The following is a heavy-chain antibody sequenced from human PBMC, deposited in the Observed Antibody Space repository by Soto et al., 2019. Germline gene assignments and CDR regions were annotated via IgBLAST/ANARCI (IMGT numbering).Heavy chain of an antibody. D-gene: IGHD3-10*01. J-gene: IGHJ6*02. CDR2: IYWDDDK. V-gene: IGHV2-5*02. CDR1: GFSLSTSGVG. Sequence: QITLKESGPTLVKPTQTLTLTCTFSGFSLSTSGVGVGWIRQPPGKALEWLALIYWDDDKRYSPSLKSRLTITKDTPKSQVVLTMTNMDPVDTATYYCAHSSPPDLEFGELFTPMDVWGQGTTVTVSS. CDR3: AHSSPPDLEFGELFTPMDV.